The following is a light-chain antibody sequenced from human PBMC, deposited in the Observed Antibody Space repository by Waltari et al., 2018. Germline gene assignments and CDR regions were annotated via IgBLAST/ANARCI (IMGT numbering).Light chain of an antibody. CDR2: EDN. V-gene: IGLV3-1*01. Sequence: SSALTQPPSVSVSPGQTASITCSGDQLGHQYASWYQQKPGQSPLLVIYEDNKRPSGIPERCSGSSSGNTATLTISGTQAMDEADYYCQAWDSSPYVFGTGTKVTVL. CDR1: QLGHQY. J-gene: IGLJ1*01. CDR3: QAWDSSPYV.